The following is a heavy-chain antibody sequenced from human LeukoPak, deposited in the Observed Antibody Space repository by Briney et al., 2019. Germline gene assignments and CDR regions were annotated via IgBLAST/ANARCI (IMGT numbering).Heavy chain of an antibody. CDR1: GFTFSSHS. CDR2: ISSSSSYI. J-gene: IGHJ5*02. CDR3: ARDGVSAKYCSSTSCYEDDNWFDP. V-gene: IGHV3-21*01. Sequence: GGSLRLSCAASGFTFSSHSMNWVRQAPGKGLEWVSSISSSSSYIYYADSVKGRFTISRDNAKNSLYLQMNSLRAEDTAVYYCARDGVSAKYCSSTSCYEDDNWFDPWGQGTLVTVSS. D-gene: IGHD2-2*01.